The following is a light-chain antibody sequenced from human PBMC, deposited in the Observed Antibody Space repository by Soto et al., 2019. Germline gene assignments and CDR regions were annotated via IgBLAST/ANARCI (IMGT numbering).Light chain of an antibody. CDR2: HAS. CDR1: QSVSDK. Sequence: EIVMTQSPATVSVSPGERATLSCRASQSVSDKLAWYQQKPGQAPRLLIYHASARATGIPARFSGSGPGTEFTLTISGLQSEDFAVYYCQQYNNWPPWTFGQGTKVEIK. V-gene: IGKV3-15*01. CDR3: QQYNNWPPWT. J-gene: IGKJ1*01.